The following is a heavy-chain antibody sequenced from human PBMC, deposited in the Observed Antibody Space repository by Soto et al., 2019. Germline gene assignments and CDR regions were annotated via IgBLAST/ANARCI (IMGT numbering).Heavy chain of an antibody. CDR1: GGSISSYY. J-gene: IGHJ4*02. Sequence: SETLSLTCTVSGGSISSYYWSWIRQPPGKGLEWIGYIYYSGSTNXNPSXKXRVTISVDTSKNQFSLKLSSVTAADTAVYYCARVGDSSGYYHYFYYCGQRNLVTVSS. V-gene: IGHV4-59*01. CDR2: IYYSGST. CDR3: ARVGDSSGYYHYFYY. D-gene: IGHD3-22*01.